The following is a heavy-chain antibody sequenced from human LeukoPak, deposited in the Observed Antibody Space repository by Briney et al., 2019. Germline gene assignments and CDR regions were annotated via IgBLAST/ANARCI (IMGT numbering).Heavy chain of an antibody. Sequence: PGGSLRLSCAASGFTFSDYYMSWIRQAPGKGLEWVSYISSSGSTIYYADSVKGRFTISRDNAKNSLYLQMNSLRAEDTAVYYCARVMRYCSSTSCQWTGAFDIWGQGTMVTVSS. J-gene: IGHJ3*02. D-gene: IGHD2-2*01. V-gene: IGHV3-11*01. CDR3: ARVMRYCSSTSCQWTGAFDI. CDR2: ISSSGSTI. CDR1: GFTFSDYY.